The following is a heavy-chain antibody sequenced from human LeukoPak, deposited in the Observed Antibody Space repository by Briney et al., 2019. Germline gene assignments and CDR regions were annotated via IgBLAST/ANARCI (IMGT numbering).Heavy chain of an antibody. Sequence: PGTSLRHPCAPSGSSFIHFAIHWGRQAPGKGLWWVAVTSFDESEKKYADSVKGRFTIPRDNAKNSLYLQMNSIRAKDTAVYYCARDQSTYAWSRISDYWGQRTMVTVSS. CDR3: ARDQSTYAWSRISDY. CDR2: TSFDESEK. J-gene: IGHJ4*02. V-gene: IGHV3-30*03. D-gene: IGHD2-2*01. CDR1: GSSFIHFA.